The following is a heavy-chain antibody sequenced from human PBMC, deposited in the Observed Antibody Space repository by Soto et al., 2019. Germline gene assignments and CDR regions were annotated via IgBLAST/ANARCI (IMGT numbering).Heavy chain of an antibody. CDR1: GYTLTSYY. D-gene: IGHD3-3*01. CDR2: INPSGGST. V-gene: IGHV1-46*01. Sequence: GASVQVSCKSSGYTLTSYYMHWVRQANGQALDWMGIINPSGGSTSYAQKFQGRVTMTRDTSTSTVYIELSSLRSEDTAVYYCARDQILTDYDFWSGYPRPYYYYGMDVWGQGTTVTVSS. J-gene: IGHJ6*02. CDR3: ARDQILTDYDFWSGYPRPYYYYGMDV.